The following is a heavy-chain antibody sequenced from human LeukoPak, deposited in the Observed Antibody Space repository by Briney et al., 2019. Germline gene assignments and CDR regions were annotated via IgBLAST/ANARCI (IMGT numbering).Heavy chain of an antibody. CDR1: GYSISSGYY. D-gene: IGHD4-17*01. CDR2: IYHSGST. Sequence: PSETLSLTCTVSGYSISSGYYWGWIRQPPGKGLEWIGSIYHSGSTYYNPSLKSRVTISVDTSKNQFSLKLSSVTAADTAVYYCARDRSPTGGDYVNWGQGTLVTVSS. J-gene: IGHJ4*02. CDR3: ARDRSPTGGDYVN. V-gene: IGHV4-38-2*02.